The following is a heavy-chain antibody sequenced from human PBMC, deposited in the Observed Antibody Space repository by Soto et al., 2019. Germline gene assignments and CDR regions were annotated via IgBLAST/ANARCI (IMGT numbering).Heavy chain of an antibody. Sequence: GSLRLSCEGSGFSVRTDWMSWLRQAPGKGLEWVANVQPDESQRHYVDSVKGRFTISRDNAKNSLYLQMDSLRDEDTAVYYCAARGGSYGYFDYWGQGTLVTVSS. CDR3: AARGGSYGYFDY. J-gene: IGHJ4*02. V-gene: IGHV3-7*05. CDR2: VQPDESQR. CDR1: GFSVRTDW. D-gene: IGHD2-15*01.